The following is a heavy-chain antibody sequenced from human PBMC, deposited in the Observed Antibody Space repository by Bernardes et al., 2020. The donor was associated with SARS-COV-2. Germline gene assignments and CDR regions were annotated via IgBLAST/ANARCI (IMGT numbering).Heavy chain of an antibody. CDR1: GGSISSYY. J-gene: IGHJ2*01. Sequence: SETLSLTCTVSGGSISSYYWSWIRQPPGKGLEWIGYIYYSGSTNYNPSLKSRVTISVDTSKKQFSVKLSPVTAADTAVYYCAGHLQGVGVAGRYFDLWGRGTLVTVSS. D-gene: IGHD3-10*01. CDR3: AGHLQGVGVAGRYFDL. CDR2: IYYSGST. V-gene: IGHV4-59*08.